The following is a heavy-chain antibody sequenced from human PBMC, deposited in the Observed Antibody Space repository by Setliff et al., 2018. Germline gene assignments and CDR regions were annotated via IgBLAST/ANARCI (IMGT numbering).Heavy chain of an antibody. CDR2: ISPYSGDT. Sequence: ASVKVSCKTSGFGFTTFGFSWVRQAPGQGLEWLGSISPYSGDTNYPQWLQDRVTMTIDTSATTVYMELQSLRSDDTAVYYCATDHYNRFDVWGQGTMVTVSS. J-gene: IGHJ3*01. V-gene: IGHV1-18*01. D-gene: IGHD4-4*01. CDR3: ATDHYNRFDV. CDR1: GFGFTTFG.